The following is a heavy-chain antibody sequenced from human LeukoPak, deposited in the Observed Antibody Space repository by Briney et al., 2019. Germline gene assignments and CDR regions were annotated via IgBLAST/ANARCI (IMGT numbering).Heavy chain of an antibody. CDR1: GFTFSDYY. CDR2: ISSTSSYI. V-gene: IGHV3-21*01. Sequence: GGSLRLSCAASGFTFSDYYMNWVRQAPGKGLEWVSSISSTSSYIYYADSVKGRFTISRDNAKNSLFLQMNSLRAEDTAVYYCARHHYGDYDYWGQGTLVTVSS. D-gene: IGHD4-17*01. J-gene: IGHJ4*02. CDR3: ARHHYGDYDY.